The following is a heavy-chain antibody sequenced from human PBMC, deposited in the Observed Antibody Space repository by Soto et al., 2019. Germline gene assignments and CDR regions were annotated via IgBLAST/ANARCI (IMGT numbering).Heavy chain of an antibody. Sequence: LRLWRGVAGCTSIGYGVHRVRQNPSKGLEWVAVIWYDGSNKYYADSVKGRFTISRDNSKNTLYLQMNSLRAEDTAVYYCARDRKVLLGGGDPPGKGMDVWGQGTTVPVSS. CDR3: ARDRKVLLGGGDPPGKGMDV. CDR1: GCTSIGYG. J-gene: IGHJ6*02. D-gene: IGHD3-10*01. V-gene: IGHV3-33*08. CDR2: IWYDGSNK.